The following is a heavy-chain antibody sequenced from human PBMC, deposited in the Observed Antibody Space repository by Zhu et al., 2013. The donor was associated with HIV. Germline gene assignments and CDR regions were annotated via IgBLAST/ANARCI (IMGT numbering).Heavy chain of an antibody. Sequence: QVTVMQSEAVVKKPGSSVRISCKSTGGSFSHYAMNWVRQAPGQGFEWLGGIIPAFGVVNYSQKVQRQNHHFREQGDEHRLPGAAQRDFWGTRGIYYCARREKAYDNSGLFDYWGQGTLVTVSS. J-gene: IGHJ4*02. CDR1: GGSFSHYA. CDR2: IIPAFGVV. D-gene: IGHD4-4*01. V-gene: IGHV1-69*17. CDR3: ARREKAYDNSGLFDY.